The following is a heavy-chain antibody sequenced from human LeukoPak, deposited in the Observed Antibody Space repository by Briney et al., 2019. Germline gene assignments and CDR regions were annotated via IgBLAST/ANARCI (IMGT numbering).Heavy chain of an antibody. CDR1: GGSFSGYY. CDR2: INHSGST. Sequence: PSETLSLTCVVYGGSFSGYYWSWSRQPPGKGLEWMGEINHSGSTNYNPSLKSRVTISVDTSKNQFSLKLSSVTAADTAVYYCARGEDYYDSSGYYHASAFDIWGQGTMVTVPS. J-gene: IGHJ3*02. CDR3: ARGEDYYDSSGYYHASAFDI. D-gene: IGHD3-22*01. V-gene: IGHV4-34*01.